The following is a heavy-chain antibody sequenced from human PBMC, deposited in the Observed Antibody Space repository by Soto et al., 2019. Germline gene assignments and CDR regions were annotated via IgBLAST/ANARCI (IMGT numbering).Heavy chain of an antibody. CDR1: GYTFTSYG. D-gene: IGHD2-2*01. Sequence: ASVKVSCKGSGYTFTSYGVSWVRQAPGQGLEWMGWISAYNGNTNYAQKLQGRVTMTTDTSTSTAYMELSSLRSEDTAVYYCARDIVVVPAAANYYYYYGMDVWGQGTTVTVSS. J-gene: IGHJ6*02. CDR3: ARDIVVVPAAANYYYYYGMDV. V-gene: IGHV1-18*01. CDR2: ISAYNGNT.